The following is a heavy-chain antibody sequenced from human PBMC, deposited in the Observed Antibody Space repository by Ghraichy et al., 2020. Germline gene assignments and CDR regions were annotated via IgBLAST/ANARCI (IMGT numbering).Heavy chain of an antibody. Sequence: GGSLRLSCAASGFTFSSYGMHWVRQAPGKGLEWVAFIRYDGSNKYYADSVKGRFTISRDNSKNTLYLQMNSLRAEDTAVYYCAKDQAVANTESGVDYWGQGTLVTVSS. CDR3: AKDQAVANTESGVDY. J-gene: IGHJ4*02. D-gene: IGHD2-15*01. CDR1: GFTFSSYG. V-gene: IGHV3-30*02. CDR2: IRYDGSNK.